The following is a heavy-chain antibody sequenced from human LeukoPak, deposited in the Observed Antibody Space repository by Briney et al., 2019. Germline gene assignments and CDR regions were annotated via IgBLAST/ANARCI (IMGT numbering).Heavy chain of an antibody. V-gene: IGHV3-48*03. CDR1: GFTFSSYE. CDR2: ISSSGSTI. D-gene: IGHD3-9*01. J-gene: IGHJ4*02. CDR3: ARGGLRYFDWLFQPDYFDY. Sequence: GGSLRPSCAASGFTFSSYEMNWVRQAPGKGLEWVSYISSSGSTIYYADSVKGRFTISRDNAKNSLYLQMNSLRAEDTAVYYCARGGLRYFDWLFQPDYFDYWGQGTLVTVSS.